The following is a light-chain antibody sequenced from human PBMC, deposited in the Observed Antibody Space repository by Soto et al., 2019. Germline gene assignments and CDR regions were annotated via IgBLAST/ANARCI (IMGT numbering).Light chain of an antibody. CDR3: CSYAGSYTYV. CDR1: SSDVGGYNY. CDR2: DVS. J-gene: IGLJ1*01. V-gene: IGLV2-11*01. Sequence: QYALTQPRSVSGSPGQSVTISCTGTSSDVGGYNYVSWYQHHPGKAPKLMIYDVSERPSGVPDRFSGSKSGNTASLTISGLQAEDEADYYCCSYAGSYTYVFVTGTKVTVL.